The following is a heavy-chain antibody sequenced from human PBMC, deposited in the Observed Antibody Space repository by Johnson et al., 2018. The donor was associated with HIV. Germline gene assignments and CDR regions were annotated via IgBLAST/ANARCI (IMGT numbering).Heavy chain of an antibody. Sequence: MQLVESGGGLVQPGGSLRLSCVASGFTFSRYWMSWVRQAPGKGLEWVSVIYSGGSTYYADSVKGRFTISRDNSKNTLYLQMNSLRAEDTAVYYCAKGRDSSGFGAFDIWGQGTMVTVSS. V-gene: IGHV3-66*02. D-gene: IGHD3-22*01. CDR1: GFTFSRYW. CDR2: IYSGGST. CDR3: AKGRDSSGFGAFDI. J-gene: IGHJ3*02.